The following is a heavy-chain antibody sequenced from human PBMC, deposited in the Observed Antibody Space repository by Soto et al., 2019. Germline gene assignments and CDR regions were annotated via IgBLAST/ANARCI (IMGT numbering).Heavy chain of an antibody. Sequence: GESLKISCKGSGYSFAGYWITWVRQKPGKGLEWMGRIDPSDSQTYYSPSFRGHVTISVTKSITTVFLQWSSLRASDTALYYCARQIYDSDTGPNFQYYFDSWGQGTPVTVSS. CDR2: IDPSDSQT. D-gene: IGHD3-22*01. J-gene: IGHJ4*02. V-gene: IGHV5-10-1*01. CDR1: GYSFAGYW. CDR3: ARQIYDSDTGPNFQYYFDS.